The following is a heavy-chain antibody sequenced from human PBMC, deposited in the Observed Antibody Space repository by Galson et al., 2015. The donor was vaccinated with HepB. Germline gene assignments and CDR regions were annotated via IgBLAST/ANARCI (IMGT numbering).Heavy chain of an antibody. Sequence: SLRLSCAASGFTVSSNYMSWVRQAPGKGLEWVSVIYSGGSTYYADAVKGLFTISRHNSKNTLYLQMNSLRAEDTAVYYCARDPQMGFAFDIWGQGTMVTVSS. J-gene: IGHJ3*02. CDR2: IYSGGST. CDR1: GFTVSSNY. CDR3: ARDPQMGFAFDI. D-gene: IGHD5-24*01. V-gene: IGHV3-53*04.